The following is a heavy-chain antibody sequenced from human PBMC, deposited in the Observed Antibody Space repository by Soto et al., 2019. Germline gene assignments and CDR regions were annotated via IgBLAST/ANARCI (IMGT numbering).Heavy chain of an antibody. CDR3: ARVVIVATISWFDP. V-gene: IGHV1-18*01. J-gene: IGHJ5*02. Sequence: GASVKVSCKASGYTFTSYGISWVRQAPGQGLEWMGWISAYNGNTNYAQKLQGRVTMTTDTSTSTAYMELRSLRSDDTAVYYCARVVIVATISWFDPWGQGTLVTVSS. CDR1: GYTFTSYG. D-gene: IGHD5-12*01. CDR2: ISAYNGNT.